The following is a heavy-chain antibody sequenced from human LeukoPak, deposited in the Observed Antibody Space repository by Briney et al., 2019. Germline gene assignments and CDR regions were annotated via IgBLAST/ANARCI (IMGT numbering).Heavy chain of an antibody. V-gene: IGHV1-69*13. Sequence: EASVKVSCRASGGTFSSYAISWVRQAAGQGLEWMGGIIPIFGTANYVEKFQGIVTITADESTSTAYMELSSLRSEDTAVYYCARGLVGATISWFDPWGQGTLVTVSS. D-gene: IGHD1-26*01. CDR3: ARGLVGATISWFDP. CDR1: GGTFSSYA. CDR2: IIPIFGTA. J-gene: IGHJ5*02.